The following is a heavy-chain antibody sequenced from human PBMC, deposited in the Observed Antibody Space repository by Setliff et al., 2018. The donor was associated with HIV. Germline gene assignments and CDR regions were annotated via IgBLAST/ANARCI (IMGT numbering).Heavy chain of an antibody. CDR2: ISHSGNT. V-gene: IGHV4-31*03. CDR1: GDSISSESSF. Sequence: KTSETLSLTCSVSGDSISSESSFWSWVRQYPGKGLELIGYISHSGNTYYTPSLESRITLSVDTSKNQFSLKVNSVTAADTAVYYCARIVRWELVATSTFFYYYMDVWGKGTTVTVSS. J-gene: IGHJ6*03. CDR3: ARIVRWELVATSTFFYYYMDV. D-gene: IGHD1-26*01.